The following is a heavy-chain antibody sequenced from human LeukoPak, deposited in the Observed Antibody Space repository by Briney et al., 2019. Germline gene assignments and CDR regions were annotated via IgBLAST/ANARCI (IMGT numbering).Heavy chain of an antibody. D-gene: IGHD2-8*01. CDR2: IGGSGDST. V-gene: IGHV3-23*01. CDR1: GFAFNTYM. Sequence: GGSLRLSCAASGFAFNTYMMSWVRQAPGKGLEWVSSIGGSGDSTHYSDSVKGRFTISRDNSKNMLYLQMDSLRAEDTAIYYCVKRATVYLGDTVGIWGQGKMVTVSS. CDR3: VKRATVYLGDTVGI. J-gene: IGHJ3*02.